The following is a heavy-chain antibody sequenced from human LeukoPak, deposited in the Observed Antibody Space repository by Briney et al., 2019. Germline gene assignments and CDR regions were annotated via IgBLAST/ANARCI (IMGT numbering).Heavy chain of an antibody. CDR3: ARLWGDATIFDL. CDR1: EFTFSAFW. J-gene: IGHJ4*02. V-gene: IGHV3-7*01. Sequence: GGSLRLSCAASEFTFSAFWMSWVRQAPGKGLEWVANINQDGSRKHYVDSVRGRFTVSRDNAAKSLYLQTSSLRAEDTAIYYCARLWGDATIFDLWGQGTLVTVSS. CDR2: INQDGSRK. D-gene: IGHD5-12*01.